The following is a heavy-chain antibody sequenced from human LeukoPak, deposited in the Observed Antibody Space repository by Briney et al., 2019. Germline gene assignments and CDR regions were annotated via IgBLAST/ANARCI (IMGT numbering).Heavy chain of an antibody. CDR3: AKGDDFWSGYHYGMDV. CDR1: GFTFSSYG. Sequence: GRSLRLSCAASGFTFSSYGMHWVRQAPGKGLEWVAVISYDGSNKYYADSVKGRFTISRDNSKNTLYLQMNSLRAEDTAVYYCAKGDDFWSGYHYGMDVWGQGTTVTVSS. J-gene: IGHJ6*02. V-gene: IGHV3-30*18. CDR2: ISYDGSNK. D-gene: IGHD3-3*01.